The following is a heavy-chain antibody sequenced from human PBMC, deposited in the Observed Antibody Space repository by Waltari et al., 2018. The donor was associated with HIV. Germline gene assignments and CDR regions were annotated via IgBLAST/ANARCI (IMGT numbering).Heavy chain of an antibody. CDR3: ARDRSEGGGYYYYGLDV. V-gene: IGHV3-33*01. D-gene: IGHD2-15*01. CDR1: GFTFSSYG. CDR2: IWYEGTKK. J-gene: IGHJ6*02. Sequence: QVQLVESGGGVVQPGRSLRLSCAASGFTFSSYGMHWVRQAPGKGLGWVAVIWYEGTKKYYADSVKGRFTISRDNSENTLYLQMNSLRAEDTAVYYCARDRSEGGGYYYYGLDVWGQGTTVTVSS.